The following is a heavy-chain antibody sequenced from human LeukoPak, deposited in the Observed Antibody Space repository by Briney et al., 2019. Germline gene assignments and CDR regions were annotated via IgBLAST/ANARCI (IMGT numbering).Heavy chain of an antibody. CDR2: VYYTGTT. CDR3: ARDRRYYDTTGTPLGWFDP. J-gene: IGHJ5*02. D-gene: IGHD3-22*01. CDR1: GGSISSYY. Sequence: SETLSLTCSVSGGSISSYYRFWIRQPPGKGLEWIGYVYYTGTTNYNPSLKSRVTISVDTSKNQFSLKLSSVTAADTAVYYCARDRRYYDTTGTPLGWFDPWGQGTLVTVSS. V-gene: IGHV4-59*01.